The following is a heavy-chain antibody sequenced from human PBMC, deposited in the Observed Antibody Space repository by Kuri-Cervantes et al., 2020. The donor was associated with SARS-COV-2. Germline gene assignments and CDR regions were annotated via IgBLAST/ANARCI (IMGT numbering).Heavy chain of an antibody. D-gene: IGHD2-2*01. CDR3: AKDLEDIVVVPAATVTPLGAFDI. CDR2: ISSSGSTI. V-gene: IGHV3-48*03. J-gene: IGHJ3*02. CDR1: GFTFSSYE. Sequence: GESLKISCAASGFTFSSYEMNWVRQAPGKGLEWVSYISSSGSTIYYADSVKGRFTISRDNAKNSLYLQMNSLRAEDTAVYYCAKDLEDIVVVPAATVTPLGAFDIWGQGTMVTVSS.